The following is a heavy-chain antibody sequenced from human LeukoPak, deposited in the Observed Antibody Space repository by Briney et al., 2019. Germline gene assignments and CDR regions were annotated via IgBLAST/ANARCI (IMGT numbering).Heavy chain of an antibody. J-gene: IGHJ4*02. CDR2: IKEDGSEK. CDR3: ARGGYTRFDF. V-gene: IGHV3-7*01. Sequence: QSGGSLRLSCAASGFAFSGYWMSWVRQAPGKGLEWVANIKEDGSEKYYVDSVKGRFTLSRHNAKNSLYLQMNSLRAADPAVYYCARGGYTRFDFWGQGTLVTVSS. D-gene: IGHD5-18*01. CDR1: GFAFSGYW.